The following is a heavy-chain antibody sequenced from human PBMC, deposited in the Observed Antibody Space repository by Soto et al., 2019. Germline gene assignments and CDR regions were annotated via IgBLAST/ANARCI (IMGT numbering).Heavy chain of an antibody. J-gene: IGHJ6*04. CDR1: GFTFSDHE. CDR3: ARDRSLIFAVPPYGMDV. CDR2: ISESGGTT. V-gene: IGHV3-48*03. Sequence: PGGSLRLSCVVSGFTFSDHEMNWVRQAPGKGPEWISRISESGGTTSYADSVKGRFTISRDNARDSLYLHMNNLRAEDTAIYYCARDRSLIFAVPPYGMDVWGKGTTVTVSS. D-gene: IGHD3-3*01.